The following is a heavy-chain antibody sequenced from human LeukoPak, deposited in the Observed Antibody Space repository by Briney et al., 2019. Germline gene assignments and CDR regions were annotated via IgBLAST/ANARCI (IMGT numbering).Heavy chain of an antibody. CDR3: ARHVYGSGSSPFDY. Sequence: SETLSLTCTVSGGSISSYYWSWIRQPPGRGLEWIAYIYYSGSTNYNPSLKSRVTISVDTSKNQFSLKLSSVTAADTAVYYCARHVYGSGSSPFDYWGQGTLVTASS. J-gene: IGHJ4*02. CDR1: GGSISSYY. CDR2: IYYSGST. D-gene: IGHD3-10*01. V-gene: IGHV4-59*08.